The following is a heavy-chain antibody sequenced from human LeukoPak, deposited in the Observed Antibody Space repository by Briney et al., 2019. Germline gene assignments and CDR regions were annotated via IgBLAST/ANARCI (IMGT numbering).Heavy chain of an antibody. D-gene: IGHD2/OR15-2a*01. Sequence: KTSETLSLTCTVSGGSISSYYWNWIRQPAGKGLEWIGRIYSSGSTNYNPSLKSRVTMSVDTSKNQFSLKLSSVTVADTAVYYCAREISPSMASYYYYYMDVWGNGTTVTVSS. J-gene: IGHJ6*03. CDR1: GGSISSYY. CDR2: IYSSGST. CDR3: AREISPSMASYYYYYMDV. V-gene: IGHV4-4*07.